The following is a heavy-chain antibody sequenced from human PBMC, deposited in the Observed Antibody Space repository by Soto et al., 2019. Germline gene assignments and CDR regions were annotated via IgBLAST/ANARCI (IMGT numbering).Heavy chain of an antibody. CDR3: ALAPAAHILN. J-gene: IGHJ1*01. V-gene: IGHV4-34*01. CDR1: GGSLSAYY. CDR2: IKPSGTT. Sequence: QVQLQQWGAGLLKPSETLSLTCAVYGGSLSAYYWSWIRQPPGKGLEWIGEIKPSGTTNYNPSLKSRVTISVATSKNQFSLKLSSVTAADTAVYHCALAPAAHILNWGQGTLVTVSS. D-gene: IGHD2-2*01.